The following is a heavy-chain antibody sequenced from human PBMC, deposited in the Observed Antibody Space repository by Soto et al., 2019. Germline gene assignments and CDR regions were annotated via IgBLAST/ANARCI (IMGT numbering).Heavy chain of an antibody. CDR2: IYNGGST. V-gene: IGHV4-30-4*01. J-gene: IGHJ4*02. Sequence: QVQLQESGPGLVKPSETLSLTCTVSGDSVSSVGFHWAWLRRPPGKGLEWIGYIYNGGSTYYRPSLESRMHMSLDPTRNHYSLRLTSVTAADTAVYFCARAPVGLDTISYFDYWGQGILVTVSS. D-gene: IGHD3-3*01. CDR1: GDSVSSVGFH. CDR3: ARAPVGLDTISYFDY.